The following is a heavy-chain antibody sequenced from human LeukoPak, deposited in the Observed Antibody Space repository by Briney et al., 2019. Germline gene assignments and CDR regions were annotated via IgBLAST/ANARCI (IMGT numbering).Heavy chain of an antibody. CDR1: GGSFSGYY. Sequence: SETLPLTCAVSGGSFSGYYWSWIRQPPGKGLEWIGAINHSGSTNYNPSLKSRVTISVGTSKNQFPLKLSSVTAADTAVYYCAGSGSYFYYYYYYMDVWGKGTTVTVSS. CDR2: INHSGST. V-gene: IGHV4-34*01. J-gene: IGHJ6*03. CDR3: AGSGSYFYYYYYYMDV. D-gene: IGHD3-10*01.